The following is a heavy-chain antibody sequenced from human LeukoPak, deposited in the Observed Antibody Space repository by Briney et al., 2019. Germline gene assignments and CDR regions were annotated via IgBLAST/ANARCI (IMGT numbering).Heavy chain of an antibody. CDR3: ARGVPGYCSSPSCYPFDY. CDR1: GGSFSGYY. D-gene: IGHD2-2*01. CDR2: INHSGST. Sequence: SETLSLTCAVYGGSFSGYYWSWIRQPPGKGLEWIGEINHSGSTNYNPSLKSRVTISVDTSKNQFSLKLSSVTAADTAVYYCARGVPGYCSSPSCYPFDYWGQGTLVTVSS. V-gene: IGHV4-34*01. J-gene: IGHJ4*02.